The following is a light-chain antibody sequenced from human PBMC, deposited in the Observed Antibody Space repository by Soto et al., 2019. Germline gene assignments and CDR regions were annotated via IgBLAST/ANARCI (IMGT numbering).Light chain of an antibody. CDR1: QSVYNN. Sequence: EIMTTQSPATLSVSPGEKATLSCRASQSVYNNLAWYQQRPGQAPRLLIYGASTRAAGVPARFSGSGSGTDFTLTISSLQSEDFAVYYCQQYNNWPLTFGGGTKVDIK. J-gene: IGKJ4*01. V-gene: IGKV3-15*01. CDR3: QQYNNWPLT. CDR2: GAS.